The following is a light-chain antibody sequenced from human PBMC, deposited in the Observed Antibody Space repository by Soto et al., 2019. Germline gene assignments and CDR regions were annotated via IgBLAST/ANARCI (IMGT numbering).Light chain of an antibody. V-gene: IGKV2-40*01. CDR2: TLS. Sequence: DIVMTQTPLSLPVTPGEPASISCRSSQSLLDSDDGNTYLDWYLQKPGQSPHLLIYTLSYRASXVXDXXSGSGSGTDFTLRISRVEAEDVGVYYCMQRIEFPFTFGGGTKVEIK. CDR1: QSLLDSDDGNTY. J-gene: IGKJ4*01. CDR3: MQRIEFPFT.